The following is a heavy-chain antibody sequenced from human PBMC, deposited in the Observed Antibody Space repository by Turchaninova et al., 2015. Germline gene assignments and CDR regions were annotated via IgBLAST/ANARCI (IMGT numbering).Heavy chain of an antibody. CDR2: VSGVGGAT. J-gene: IGHJ4*02. CDR1: GFTFRGYA. Sequence: EVQLVESGGGLVQPGGSLRLSCAASGFTFRGYAIRWVRPAQGQGRLWIAGVSGVGGATTWAEPVKGWFYQTNKKTKKTLDLRRNSLRAEDTAVYYCAKAKYYYESSGSDYWGQGTLVTVSS. V-gene: IGHV3-23*04. CDR3: AKAKYYYESSGSDY. D-gene: IGHD3-22*01.